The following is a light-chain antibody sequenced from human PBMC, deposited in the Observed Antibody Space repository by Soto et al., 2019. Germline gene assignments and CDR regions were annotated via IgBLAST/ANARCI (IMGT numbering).Light chain of an antibody. J-gene: IGLJ3*02. Sequence: QSALTQPRSVSGSPGQSVTISCTGTSNDVGGYNYVSWFQQHPGKVPKLMVYDVSYRPSGVPDRFSGSKSGNTASLTISGLQADNEGEYYCCSYAASYWVFGGGTKLSGL. CDR1: SNDVGGYNY. CDR3: CSYAASYWV. V-gene: IGLV2-11*01. CDR2: DVS.